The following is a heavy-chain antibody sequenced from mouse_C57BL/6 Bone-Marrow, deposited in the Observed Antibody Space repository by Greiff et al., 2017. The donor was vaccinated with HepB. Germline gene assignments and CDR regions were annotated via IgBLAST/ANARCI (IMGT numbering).Heavy chain of an antibody. CDR1: GFTFTDYY. D-gene: IGHD6-1*01. V-gene: IGHV7-3*01. Sequence: EVHLVESGGGLVQPGGSLSLSCAASGFTFTDYYMSWVRQPPGKALEWLGFIRNKANGYTTEYSASVKGRFTISRDNSQSILYLQMKALRAEDSATYYCASLSAYAMDYWGQGTAVTVSS. J-gene: IGHJ4*01. CDR2: IRNKANGYTT. CDR3: ASLSAYAMDY.